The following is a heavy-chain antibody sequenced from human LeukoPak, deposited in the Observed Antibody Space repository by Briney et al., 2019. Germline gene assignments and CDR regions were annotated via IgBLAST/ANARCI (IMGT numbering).Heavy chain of an antibody. J-gene: IGHJ6*02. CDR1: GGSISSSSYY. D-gene: IGHD4-17*01. Sequence: PSETLSLTCTVSGGSISSSSYYWGWIRQPPGKGLEWIGSIYYSGSTYYNPSLKSRVTISVDTSKNQFSLKLSSVTAADTAVYYCARQEEADYGDIRGMDVWGQGTTVTVSS. V-gene: IGHV4-39*01. CDR3: ARQEEADYGDIRGMDV. CDR2: IYYSGST.